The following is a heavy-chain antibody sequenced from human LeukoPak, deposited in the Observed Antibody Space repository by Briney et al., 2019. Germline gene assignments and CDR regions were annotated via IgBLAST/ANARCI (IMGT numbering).Heavy chain of an antibody. CDR1: GYTFTGYY. V-gene: IGHV1-2*02. D-gene: IGHD6-19*01. J-gene: IGHJ5*02. Sequence: ASVKVSCKASGYTFTGYYMHWGRQAPGQGLEGMGWINPNSGGTNYAQKFQGRVTMTRDTSISTAYMELSRLRSDDTDVYYCARAGGHEGIAVACKGWFDPWGQGTLVTVSS. CDR2: INPNSGGT. CDR3: ARAGGHEGIAVACKGWFDP.